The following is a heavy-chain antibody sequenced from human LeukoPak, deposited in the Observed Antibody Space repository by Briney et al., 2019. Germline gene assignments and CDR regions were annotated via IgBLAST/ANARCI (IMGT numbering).Heavy chain of an antibody. Sequence: GGSLRLSCAASGFIVSSNCMIWVRQDPGKGLEWVSSIYRGASTYYADSVKGRFTISRDNSKNTLHLHMISLRVEDTAVYYCARDTPRGDNAFDIWGQGTMVTVSS. CDR1: GFIVSSNC. J-gene: IGHJ3*02. CDR2: IYRGAST. CDR3: ARDTPRGDNAFDI. V-gene: IGHV3-53*01. D-gene: IGHD5-24*01.